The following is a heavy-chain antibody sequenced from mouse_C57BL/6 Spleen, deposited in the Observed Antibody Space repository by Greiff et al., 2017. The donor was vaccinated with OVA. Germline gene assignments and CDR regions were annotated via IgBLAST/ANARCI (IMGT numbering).Heavy chain of an antibody. D-gene: IGHD2-4*01. CDR2: IYPRSGNT. J-gene: IGHJ4*01. Sequence: QVQLKQSGAELARPGASVKLSCKASGYTFTSYGISWVKQRTGQGLEWIGEIYPRSGNTYYNEKFKGKATLTADKSSSTAYMALRSLTSEDSAVYFWARGDYDYDERNYYAMDYWGQGTSVTVSS. CDR1: GYTFTSYG. CDR3: ARGDYDYDERNYYAMDY. V-gene: IGHV1-81*01.